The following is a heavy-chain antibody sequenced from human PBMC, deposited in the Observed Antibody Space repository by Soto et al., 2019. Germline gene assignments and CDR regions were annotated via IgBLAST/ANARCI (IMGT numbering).Heavy chain of an antibody. CDR1: GGTFSSYA. J-gene: IGHJ3*02. Sequence: QVQLVQSGAEVKKPGSSVKVSCKASGGTFSSYAISWVRQAPGQGLEWMGGIIPIFGTANYAQKFQGRVTITSDESTSAAYLELSSLRSEDTAVYYCARDPYCSGGSCRPDAFDIWGQGTMVTVSS. D-gene: IGHD2-15*01. CDR3: ARDPYCSGGSCRPDAFDI. CDR2: IIPIFGTA. V-gene: IGHV1-69*05.